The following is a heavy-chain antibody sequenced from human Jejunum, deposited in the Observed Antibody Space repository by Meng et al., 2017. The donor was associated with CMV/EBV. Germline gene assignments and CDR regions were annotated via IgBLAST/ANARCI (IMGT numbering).Heavy chain of an antibody. V-gene: IGHV4-61*02. D-gene: IGHD4-11*01. J-gene: IGHJ5*02. Sequence: QVQREESGPGLVKPSQTLSLTFTVSGDSISSGNYYWSWLRQPAGKGLEWIGRIHSSGSTDYSPSLESRVTISVDTSKNQFSLNLNSVTAADTAVYYCARDVVTTLSWFDPWGQGTLVTVSS. CDR3: ARDVVTTLSWFDP. CDR1: GDSISSGNYY. CDR2: IHSSGST.